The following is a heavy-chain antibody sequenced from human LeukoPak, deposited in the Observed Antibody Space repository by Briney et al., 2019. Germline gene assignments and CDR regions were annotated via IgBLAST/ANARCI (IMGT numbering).Heavy chain of an antibody. CDR1: GYTFTSYG. D-gene: IGHD3-22*01. V-gene: IGHV1-18*01. J-gene: IGHJ5*02. Sequence: ASVKVSCKASGYTFTSYGISWVRQAPGQGLEWMGWISAYNGNTNYAQKLQGRVTVTTDTSTSTAYMELRSLRSDDTAVYYCARLRDSSGYGWFDPWGQGTLVTVSS. CDR2: ISAYNGNT. CDR3: ARLRDSSGYGWFDP.